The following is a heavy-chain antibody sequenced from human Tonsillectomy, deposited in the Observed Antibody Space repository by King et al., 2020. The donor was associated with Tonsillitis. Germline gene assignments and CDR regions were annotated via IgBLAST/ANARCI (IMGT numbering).Heavy chain of an antibody. J-gene: IGHJ4*02. V-gene: IGHV1-2*02. CDR2: INPNSGGT. D-gene: IGHD3-10*01. Sequence: VQLVESGAEVKKPGASVKVSCKASGYTFTGYYMHWVRQAPGQGLEWMGWINPNSGGTNYAQKVQGRVTMTRDTSISTAYMELSRLRSDDTAVYYCARDAYDGSGSYQSYWGQGTLVTVSS. CDR3: ARDAYDGSGSYQSY. CDR1: GYTFTGYY.